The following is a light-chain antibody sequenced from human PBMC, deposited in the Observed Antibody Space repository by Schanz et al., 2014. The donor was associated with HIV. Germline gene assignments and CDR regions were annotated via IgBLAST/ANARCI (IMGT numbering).Light chain of an antibody. V-gene: IGKV3-15*01. CDR2: DSS. CDR1: QSVSSN. J-gene: IGKJ1*01. Sequence: IVMTQSPATLSLSPGERATLSCRASQSVSSNLAWYQQKPGQAPTLLIYDSSARATGLSARFRGSGSGTEFTLSISRLEPEDFAVYSCQQYNDWPRTFGQGTKVEIK. CDR3: QQYNDWPRT.